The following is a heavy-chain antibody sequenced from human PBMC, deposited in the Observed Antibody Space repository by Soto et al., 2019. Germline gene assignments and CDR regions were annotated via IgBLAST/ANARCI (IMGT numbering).Heavy chain of an antibody. CDR2: TWYDGSNK. V-gene: IGHV3-33*01. CDR1: GFTFSSYG. D-gene: IGHD3-10*01. J-gene: IGHJ4*02. Sequence: QVQLVESGGGVVQPGRSLRLSCAASGFTFSSYGMHWVRQAPGKGLEWVAVTWYDGSNKYYADSVKGRFTISRDNSKNTLYLQMNSLRAEDTAVYYCARGRGLYGSGSYYGGFYFDYWGQGTLVTVSS. CDR3: ARGRGLYGSGSYYGGFYFDY.